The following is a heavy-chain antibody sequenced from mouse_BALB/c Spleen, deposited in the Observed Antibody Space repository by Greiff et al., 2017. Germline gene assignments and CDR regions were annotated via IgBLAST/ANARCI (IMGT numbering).Heavy chain of an antibody. CDR2: ISSGSSTI. Sequence: EVKLMESGGGLVQPGGSRKLSCAASGFTFSSFGMHWVRQAPEKGLEWVAYISSGSSTIYYADTVKGRFTISRDNPKNTLFLQMTSLRSEDTAMYYCARRDYPFYAMDYWGQGTSVTVSS. V-gene: IGHV5-17*02. J-gene: IGHJ4*01. D-gene: IGHD1-1*02. CDR3: ARRDYPFYAMDY. CDR1: GFTFSSFG.